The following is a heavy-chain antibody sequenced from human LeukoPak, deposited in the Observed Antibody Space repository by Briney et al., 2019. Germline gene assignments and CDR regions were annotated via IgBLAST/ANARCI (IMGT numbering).Heavy chain of an antibody. CDR1: GFTFSSYA. V-gene: IGHV3-23*01. J-gene: IGHJ5*02. D-gene: IGHD6-19*01. CDR2: ISCSGGST. Sequence: GGSLRLSCAASGFTFSSYAMSWVRQAPGKGLEWVSAISCSGGSTYYADSVKGRFTISRDNSKNTLYLQMNSLRAEDTAVYYCAKDGRIVVAGTLGGDWFDPWGQGTLVTVSS. CDR3: AKDGRIVVAGTLGGDWFDP.